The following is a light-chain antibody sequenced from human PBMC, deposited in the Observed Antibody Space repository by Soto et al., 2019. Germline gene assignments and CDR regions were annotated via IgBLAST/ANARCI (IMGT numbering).Light chain of an antibody. J-gene: IGLJ2*01. V-gene: IGLV2-23*01. Sequence: QSVLTQPASVSGSPGQSITISCTGTRSDVGSYNLVSWYQQHPGKAPKLMIYEGSKWPSGVSNRFSGSKSGNTASLTISGLQAEDEADYYCYSYAGSSTLVFGGGTKLTVL. CDR2: EGS. CDR3: YSYAGSSTLV. CDR1: RSDVGSYNL.